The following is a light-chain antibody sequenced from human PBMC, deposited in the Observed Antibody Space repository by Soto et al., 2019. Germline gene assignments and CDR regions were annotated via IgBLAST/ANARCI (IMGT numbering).Light chain of an antibody. J-gene: IGKJ2*01. V-gene: IGKV1-39*01. Sequence: DIQMTQSPSSLSASVGDTVTISCRASQNINIYINWYQQKSGEAPKLLIYGAVSLQHGVPSRFSGSGSGTDFSLTISSLQPEDFASYYCQQSYRPPRTFGQGTKLEMK. CDR1: QNINIY. CDR2: GAV. CDR3: QQSYRPPRT.